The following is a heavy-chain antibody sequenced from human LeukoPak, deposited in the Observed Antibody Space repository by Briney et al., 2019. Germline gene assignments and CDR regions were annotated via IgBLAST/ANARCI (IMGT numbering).Heavy chain of an antibody. CDR2: ISSSGSTI. D-gene: IGHD6-19*01. V-gene: IGHV3-48*03. CDR1: GFTSSSYE. CDR3: AKSICSSGWYCSIDY. J-gene: IGHJ4*02. Sequence: GGSLRLSCAASGFTSSSYEMNWVRQAPGKGLEWVSYISSSGSTIYYADSVKGRFTISRDNAKNPLYLQMNSLRAEDTAVYYCAKSICSSGWYCSIDYWGQGTLVTVSS.